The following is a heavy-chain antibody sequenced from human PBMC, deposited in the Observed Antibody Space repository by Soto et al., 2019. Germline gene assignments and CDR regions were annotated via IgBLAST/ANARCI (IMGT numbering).Heavy chain of an antibody. CDR2: ISGNGDST. Sequence: GGSLRLSCAASGFTFSTYAMSWVRQAPGKGLEWVSAISGNGDSTYYADSVKGRFTISRDNSKNTLYLQMTTLRAEDTALYHCAKDHWGSYSGQGTLVTVSS. CDR1: GFTFSTYA. V-gene: IGHV3-23*01. J-gene: IGHJ4*02. D-gene: IGHD3-16*01. CDR3: AKDHWGSY.